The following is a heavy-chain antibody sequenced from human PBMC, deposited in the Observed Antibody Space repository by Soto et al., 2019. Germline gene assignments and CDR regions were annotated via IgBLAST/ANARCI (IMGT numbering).Heavy chain of an antibody. CDR1: GFSLSTTAEG. V-gene: IGHV2-5*02. CDR2: IYWDDDE. D-gene: IGHD2-2*01. J-gene: IGHJ4*02. Sequence: QITLKESGPTLVKPTQTLTLTCTFSGFSLSTTAEGVGWIRQPPGKALERLALIYWDDDERYSPSLKSRLTITKDNSKNQVVLTMTNVDPVDTATYYCAHGSCSSADCYPNPYLDYWGQGILVTVSS. CDR3: AHGSCSSADCYPNPYLDY.